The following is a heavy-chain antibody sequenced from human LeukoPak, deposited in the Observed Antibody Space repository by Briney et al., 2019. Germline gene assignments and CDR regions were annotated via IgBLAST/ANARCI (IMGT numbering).Heavy chain of an antibody. D-gene: IGHD5-18*01. CDR1: GFTFSSYG. CDR3: AKDSGYSDYYMDV. Sequence: GGSLRLSCAASGFTFSSYGMHWVRQAPGKGLEWVAFIRYDGSDKYYADSVKGRFTTSRDNSKNTLYLQMNSLRAEDTAVYYCAKDSGYSDYYMDVWGKGTTFIVSS. V-gene: IGHV3-30*02. CDR2: IRYDGSDK. J-gene: IGHJ6*03.